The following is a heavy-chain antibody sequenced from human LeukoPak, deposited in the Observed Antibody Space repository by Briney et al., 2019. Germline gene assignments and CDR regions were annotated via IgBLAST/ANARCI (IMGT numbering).Heavy chain of an antibody. J-gene: IGHJ4*02. CDR3: AKGTHYDFWSGYFGY. Sequence: GGSLRLSCAASGFTFDDYAMHWVRQAPGKGLEWVSGISWNSGSIGYADSVKGRFTISRDNAKNSLYLQMNSLRAEDMALYYCAKGTHYDFWSGYFGYWGQGTLVTVSS. V-gene: IGHV3-9*03. D-gene: IGHD3-3*01. CDR1: GFTFDDYA. CDR2: ISWNSGSI.